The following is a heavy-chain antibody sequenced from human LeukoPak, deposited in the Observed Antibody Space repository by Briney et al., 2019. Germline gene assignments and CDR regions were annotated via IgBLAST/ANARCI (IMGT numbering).Heavy chain of an antibody. J-gene: IGHJ4*02. Sequence: PSETLSLTCAVYGGSFSGYYWSWIRQPAGKGLEWIGRIYTSGSTNYNPSLKSRVTMSVDTSKNQFSLKLSSVTAADTAVYYCARENDYDFWSGTMGYFDYWGQGTLVTVSS. CDR2: IYTSGST. CDR3: ARENDYDFWSGTMGYFDY. CDR1: GGSFSGYY. D-gene: IGHD3-3*01. V-gene: IGHV4-4*07.